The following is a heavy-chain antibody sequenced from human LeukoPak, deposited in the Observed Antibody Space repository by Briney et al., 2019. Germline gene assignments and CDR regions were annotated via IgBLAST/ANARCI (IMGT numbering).Heavy chain of an antibody. J-gene: IGHJ4*02. CDR1: GFTFSSYA. Sequence: GGSLRLSCAASGFTFSSYAVNWVRQAPGKGLEWVSTIGGSGDKTFYADSVKGRFTISRDNSKNMVHLQMNSLTGEDTALYYCVRRGDASSGWGDHDFWGQGALVTVSS. CDR2: IGGSGDKT. D-gene: IGHD6-19*01. V-gene: IGHV3-23*01. CDR3: VRRGDASSGWGDHDF.